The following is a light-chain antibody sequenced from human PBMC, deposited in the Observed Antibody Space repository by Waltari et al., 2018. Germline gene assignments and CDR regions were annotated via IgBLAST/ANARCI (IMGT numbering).Light chain of an antibody. J-gene: IGLJ6*01. CDR2: EDN. Sequence: NFMLTQPHSVSESPGKTVTISCTRSSGSIASNYVQWYQQRPGSAPTTVIYEDNQRPPGVPVRFSGSIDSSSNSASLTISGLKTEDEADYYCQSYGSSNNVFGSGTKVTVL. V-gene: IGLV6-57*03. CDR1: SGSIASNY. CDR3: QSYGSSNNV.